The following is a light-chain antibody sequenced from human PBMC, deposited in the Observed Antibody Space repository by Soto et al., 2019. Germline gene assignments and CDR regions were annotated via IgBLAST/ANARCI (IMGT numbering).Light chain of an antibody. CDR1: SSDIGGYNS. Sequence: QSALTQPPSASGSPGQSVTISCTGTSSDIGGYNSVSWYQQHPGKAPRLMIYEVNKRPSGVSNRFSGSKSGNTASLTISGLQAEDEADYYCSSYTSSSTDVFGTGTKLTVL. V-gene: IGLV2-14*01. J-gene: IGLJ1*01. CDR2: EVN. CDR3: SSYTSSSTDV.